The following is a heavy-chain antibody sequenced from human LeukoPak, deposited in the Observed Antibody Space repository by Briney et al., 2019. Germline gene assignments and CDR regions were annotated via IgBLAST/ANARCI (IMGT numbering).Heavy chain of an antibody. CDR1: GFTFDDYA. J-gene: IGHJ4*02. D-gene: IGHD3-10*01. CDR3: ARVKGAGFFDY. Sequence: GGSLRLSCAASGFTFDDYAMHWVRQAPGKGLEWVSGISWNSGRIGYADSAQGRFTISRDNAKNSLYLQMNSLRAEDTALYYCARVKGAGFFDYWGQGTLVTVSS. V-gene: IGHV3-9*01. CDR2: ISWNSGRI.